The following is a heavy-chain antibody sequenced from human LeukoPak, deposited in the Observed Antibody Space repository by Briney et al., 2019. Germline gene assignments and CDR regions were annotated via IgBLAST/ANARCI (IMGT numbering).Heavy chain of an antibody. CDR1: VGSISTSNYY. CDR3: AKSNGYGLVDI. Sequence: SETLSLTCTVSVGSISTSNYYWGWIRQPPGKGLEWIGNVFYSGSTYYSPSLRSRVTISLDTSRNQFSLKLNSVTAADPAVYYCAKSNGYGLVDIGGQGTMVTVSS. J-gene: IGHJ3*02. CDR2: VFYSGST. D-gene: IGHD3-10*01. V-gene: IGHV4-39*07.